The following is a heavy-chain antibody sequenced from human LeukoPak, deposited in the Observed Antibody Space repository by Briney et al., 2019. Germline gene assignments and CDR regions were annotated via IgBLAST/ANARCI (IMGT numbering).Heavy chain of an antibody. CDR2: FDPEDGET. CDR3: ATHPFPRHYYYCYYMDV. J-gene: IGHJ6*03. Sequence: ASVKVSCKVSGYTLTELSMHWVRQAPGKGLEWMGGFDPEDGETIYAQKFQGRVTMTEDTSTDTAYMELSSLRSEDTAVYYCATHPFPRHYYYCYYMDVWGKGTTVTVSS. D-gene: IGHD2/OR15-2a*01. CDR1: GYTLTELS. V-gene: IGHV1-24*01.